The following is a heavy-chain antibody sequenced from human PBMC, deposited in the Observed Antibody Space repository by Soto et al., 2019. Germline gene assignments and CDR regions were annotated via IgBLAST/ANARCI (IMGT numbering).Heavy chain of an antibody. V-gene: IGHV1-69*15. D-gene: IGHD5-12*01. CDR1: GGTFSNYA. J-gene: IGHJ5*02. CDR3: AKDGGKDGYFGNWFDP. Sequence: QVQLVQSGAEVKKPGSSVKVSCKASGGTFSNYAITWVRQAPGQGLEWLGRIIPIFGSANYAQKFQGRVTITAXDXTPXAYMELSSLRSDDTAVYYCAKDGGKDGYFGNWFDPWGQGTLVTVSS. CDR2: IIPIFGSA.